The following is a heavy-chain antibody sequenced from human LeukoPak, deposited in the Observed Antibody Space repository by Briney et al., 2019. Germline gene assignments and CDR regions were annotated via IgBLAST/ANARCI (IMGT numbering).Heavy chain of an antibody. Sequence: ASVKVSCKASGYTFTGYYMHWVRQAPRQGLEWMGWINPNSGGTNYAQKFQGRVTMTRDTSIRTAYMELSRLRSDDTAMYYCARGESTVVTGRAAHYWGQGPLATVSS. CDR2: INPNSGGT. J-gene: IGHJ4*02. D-gene: IGHD4-23*01. CDR1: GYTFTGYY. V-gene: IGHV1-2*02. CDR3: ARGESTVVTGRAAHY.